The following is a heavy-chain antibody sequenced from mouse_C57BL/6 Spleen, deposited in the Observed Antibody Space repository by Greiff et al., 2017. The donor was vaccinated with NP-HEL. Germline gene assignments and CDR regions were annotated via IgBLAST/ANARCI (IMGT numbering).Heavy chain of an antibody. CDR3: AREVYGYDEGYFDD. CDR1: GFTFSSYG. D-gene: IGHD2-2*01. CDR2: ISSGGSYT. J-gene: IGHJ2*01. Sequence: EVMLVESGGDLVKPGGSLKLSCAASGFTFSSYGMSWVRQTPDKRLEWVATISSGGSYTYYPDSVKGRFTISRDNAKNTLYLQMSNLTSNDTAMYYCAREVYGYDEGYFDDWGQGTTLTVSS. V-gene: IGHV5-6*01.